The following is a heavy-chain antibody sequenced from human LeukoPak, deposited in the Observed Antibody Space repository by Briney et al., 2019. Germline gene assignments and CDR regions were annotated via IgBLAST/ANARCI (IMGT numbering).Heavy chain of an antibody. V-gene: IGHV3-11*04. CDR2: ISSSGSNI. J-gene: IGHJ3*02. CDR3: ARVAAGDAFDI. D-gene: IGHD6-13*01. Sequence: GGSLRLSCAASGFTFSDYYMSWVRQAPGKGLEWVSYISSSGSNIYYADSVKGRFTMSRDNAKKSLYLQMNSLRAEDTVVYYCARVAAGDAFDIWGQGTMVTVSS. CDR1: GFTFSDYY.